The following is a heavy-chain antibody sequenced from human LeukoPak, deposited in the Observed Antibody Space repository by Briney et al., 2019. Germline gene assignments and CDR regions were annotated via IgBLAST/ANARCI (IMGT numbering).Heavy chain of an antibody. CDR3: ARWRTARTGFDY. CDR2: IYYSGSP. V-gene: IGHV4-39*01. D-gene: IGHD3/OR15-3a*01. J-gene: IGHJ4*02. Sequence: PSETLSLTCTVSGGSITSNSSYWGWIRQPPGKGLEWIGSIYYSGSPYYNPSLKSRVTISVDTSKNQFSLKVISVTAADTAVYYCARWRTARTGFDYWGQGTLVTVSS. CDR1: GGSITSNSSY.